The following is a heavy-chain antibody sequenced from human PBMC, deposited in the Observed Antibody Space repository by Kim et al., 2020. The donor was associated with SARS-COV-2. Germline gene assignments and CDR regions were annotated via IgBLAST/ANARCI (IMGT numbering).Heavy chain of an antibody. D-gene: IGHD4-17*01. CDR3: ARKCGLYGDYVGRAAESDDY. J-gene: IGHJ4*02. CDR1: GGSISSSSYY. CDR2: IYYSGST. Sequence: SETLSLTCTVSGGSISSSSYYWGWIRQPPGKGLEWIGSIYYSGSTYYNPSLKSRVTISVDTSKNQFSLKLSSVTAADTAVYYCARKCGLYGDYVGRAAESDDYWGQGTLVTVSS. V-gene: IGHV4-39*01.